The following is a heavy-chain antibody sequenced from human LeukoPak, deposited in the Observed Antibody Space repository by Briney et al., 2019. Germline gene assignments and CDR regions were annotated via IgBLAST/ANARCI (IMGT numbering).Heavy chain of an antibody. CDR2: IYSGGST. Sequence: QAGGSLRLSCAASGFTVSSNYMSWVRQAPGKGLEWVSVIYSGGSTYYADSVKGRFTISRDNSKNTLYLQMNSLRAEDTAVYYCAREGYDSSGPYFDYWGQGTLVTVSS. CDR3: AREGYDSSGPYFDY. V-gene: IGHV3-53*01. CDR1: GFTVSSNY. J-gene: IGHJ4*02. D-gene: IGHD3-22*01.